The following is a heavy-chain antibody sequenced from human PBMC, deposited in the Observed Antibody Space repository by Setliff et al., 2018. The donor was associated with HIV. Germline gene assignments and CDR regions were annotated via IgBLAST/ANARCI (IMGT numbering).Heavy chain of an antibody. CDR2: IKSKINGGTT. J-gene: IGHJ4*02. D-gene: IGHD1-26*01. CDR3: TTDLGGSYHGWNY. V-gene: IGHV3-15*01. Sequence: PGGSLRLSCAASGFTFSGAEIHWVRQAPGKGLEWVGRIKSKINGGTTDHAAPLKGRFTISRDDSKNTLYLQMNSLKTEDTAVYYCTTDLGGSYHGWNYWGQGTLVTVSS. CDR1: GFTFSGAE.